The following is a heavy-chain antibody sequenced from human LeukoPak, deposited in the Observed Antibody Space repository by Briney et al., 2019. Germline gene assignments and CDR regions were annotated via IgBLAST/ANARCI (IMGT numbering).Heavy chain of an antibody. Sequence: GGSLRLSCAASGFTFSSYGMHWVRQAPGKGLEWVAFIRYDGSNKYYADSVKGRFTISRDNSKNTLYLQMNSPRAEDTAVYYCAKGDIVVVPAAIVPQYYFDYWGQGTLVTVSS. CDR2: IRYDGSNK. J-gene: IGHJ4*02. D-gene: IGHD2-2*02. CDR3: AKGDIVVVPAAIVPQYYFDY. V-gene: IGHV3-30*02. CDR1: GFTFSSYG.